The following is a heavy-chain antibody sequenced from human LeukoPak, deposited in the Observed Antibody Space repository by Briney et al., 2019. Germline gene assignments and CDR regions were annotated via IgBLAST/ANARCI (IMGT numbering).Heavy chain of an antibody. CDR2: IYYSGST. V-gene: IGHV4-59*08. CDR1: GDSISSYY. CDR3: ARGGGAIRQDPGLAFDI. D-gene: IGHD3-16*01. J-gene: IGHJ3*02. Sequence: SETLSLTCTVSGDSISSYYWSWIRQPPGKGLEWIGYIYYSGSTNYNPSLKSRVTISVDTSKNQFSLKLSSVTAADTAVYYCARGGGAIRQDPGLAFDIWGQGTMVTVSS.